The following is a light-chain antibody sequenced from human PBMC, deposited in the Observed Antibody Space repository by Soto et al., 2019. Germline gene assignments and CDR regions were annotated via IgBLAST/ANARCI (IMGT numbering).Light chain of an antibody. CDR1: TGAVTSGYY. V-gene: IGLV7-43*01. CDR2: NTN. CDR3: LVYYGGIQV. J-gene: IGLJ3*02. Sequence: QAVVTQEPSLTVSPGGTVTLTCACSTGAVTSGYYPNWLQQKPGQPPRALIYNTNNRHSWTPARFSGSLLGGKAVLTLSDVQPEDEADYYGLVYYGGIQVFGGGTKLTVL.